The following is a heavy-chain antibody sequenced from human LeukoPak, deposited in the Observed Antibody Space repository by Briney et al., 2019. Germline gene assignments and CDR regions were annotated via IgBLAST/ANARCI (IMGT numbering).Heavy chain of an antibody. J-gene: IGHJ4*02. CDR1: GYTFTGYY. CDR3: ARELAGYGDDDYFDH. CDR2: INPNSGGT. Sequence: ASVKVSCKASGYTFTGYYMHWVRQAPGQGLEWMGWINPNSGGTNYAQKFQGRVTMTRDTSISTAYMELSRLRSDDTAVYYCARELAGYGDDDYFDHWGQGTLVTVSS. V-gene: IGHV1-2*02. D-gene: IGHD4-17*01.